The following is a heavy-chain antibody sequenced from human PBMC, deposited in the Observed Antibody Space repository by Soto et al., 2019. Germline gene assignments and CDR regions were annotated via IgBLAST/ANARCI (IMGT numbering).Heavy chain of an antibody. J-gene: IGHJ3*01. D-gene: IGHD1-1*01. V-gene: IGHV3-64D*06. Sequence: GGSLRLSCSASGFTFSSYAMHWVRQAPGKGLEYVSAISSNGTTTPYADSVKGRFTISRDNAKNTLYLQMHSLRAEDTALYFCVRDRGYPDSFDVWGRGTMVT. CDR1: GFTFSSYA. CDR2: ISSNGTTT. CDR3: VRDRGYPDSFDV.